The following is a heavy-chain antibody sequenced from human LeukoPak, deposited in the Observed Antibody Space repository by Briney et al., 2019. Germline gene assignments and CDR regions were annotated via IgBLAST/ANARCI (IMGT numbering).Heavy chain of an antibody. J-gene: IGHJ4*02. CDR1: GYTFTGYY. V-gene: IGHV1-2*02. CDR2: INPNSGGT. CDR3: ARAVDYGDYVDY. Sequence: ASVKVSCKASGYTFTGYYMHWVRQAPGQGLDWMGWINPNSGGTNYAQKFQGRVTMTRDTSISTAYMELSRLRSDDTAVYYCARAVDYGDYVDYWGQGTLVTVSS. D-gene: IGHD4-17*01.